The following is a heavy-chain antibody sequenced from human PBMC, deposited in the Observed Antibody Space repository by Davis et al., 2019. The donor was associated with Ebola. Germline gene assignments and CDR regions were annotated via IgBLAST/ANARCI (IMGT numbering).Heavy chain of an antibody. CDR3: ARDLIRQQLVLIGWYFDL. J-gene: IGHJ2*01. CDR1: GYTFTGYY. V-gene: IGHV1-2*02. D-gene: IGHD6-13*01. CDR2: INPNSGGT. Sequence: ASVKVSCKASGYTFTGYYMHWVRQAPGQGLEWMGWINPNSGGTNYAQKFQGRVTMTRDTSISTAYMELSRLRSDDTAVYYCARDLIRQQLVLIGWYFDLWGRGTLVTVSS.